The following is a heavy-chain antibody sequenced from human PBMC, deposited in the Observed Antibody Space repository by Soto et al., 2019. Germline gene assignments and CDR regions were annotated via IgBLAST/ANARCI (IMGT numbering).Heavy chain of an antibody. Sequence: PSETLSLTCTVSGDSISTFYWGWMRQSPGKELEWIGYVYYTGSTNYNPSLKSRVTISVDRSKNQFSLKLSSVTAADTAVYYCARGSIAVAGTWGQGTLVTVSS. V-gene: IGHV4-59*12. CDR2: VYYTGST. CDR3: ARGSIAVAGT. J-gene: IGHJ4*02. CDR1: GDSISTFY. D-gene: IGHD6-19*01.